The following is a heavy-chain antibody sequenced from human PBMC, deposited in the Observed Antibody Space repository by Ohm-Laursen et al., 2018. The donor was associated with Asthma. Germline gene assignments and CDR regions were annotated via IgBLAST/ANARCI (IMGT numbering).Heavy chain of an antibody. Sequence: LSLTCAASGFTFSTYRMHWVRQAPGKGLVWVSRVYGDGSNTIYADSVKGRFTISRDNAKNTLYLQMNSLRAEDTAVYYCTRGGHYGSYFDYWGQGTLVTVSS. D-gene: IGHD4-17*01. CDR1: GFTFSTYR. CDR3: TRGGHYGSYFDY. J-gene: IGHJ4*02. CDR2: VYGDGSNT. V-gene: IGHV3-74*01.